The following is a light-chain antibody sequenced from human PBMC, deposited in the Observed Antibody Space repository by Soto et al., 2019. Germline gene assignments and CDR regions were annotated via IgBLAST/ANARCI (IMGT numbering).Light chain of an antibody. V-gene: IGLV1-40*01. CDR2: GNS. J-gene: IGLJ1*01. Sequence: QSVLTQPPSVSGAPGQRVTISCTGSSSNIGAGYDVHWYQQLPGTAPKLLIYGNSNRPSGVPDRFSGSKSGTSASLAITGLQAEDEAEYHCQSYDSGLSGYVFGTGTKLTVL. CDR1: SSNIGAGYD. CDR3: QSYDSGLSGYV.